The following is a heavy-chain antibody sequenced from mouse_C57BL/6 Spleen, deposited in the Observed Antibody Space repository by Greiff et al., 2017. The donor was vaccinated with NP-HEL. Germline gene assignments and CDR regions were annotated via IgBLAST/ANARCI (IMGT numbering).Heavy chain of an antibody. Sequence: VQLQQPGAELVKPGASVKLSCKASVYTFTSYWMHWVKQRPGQGLEWIGMIHPNSGSTNYNEKFKSKATLTVDKSSSTAYMQLSSLTSEDSAVYYCARGGYYGSSLYGYFDVWGTGTTVTVSS. CDR1: VYTFTSYW. CDR3: ARGGYYGSSLYGYFDV. D-gene: IGHD1-1*01. V-gene: IGHV1-64*01. J-gene: IGHJ1*03. CDR2: IHPNSGST.